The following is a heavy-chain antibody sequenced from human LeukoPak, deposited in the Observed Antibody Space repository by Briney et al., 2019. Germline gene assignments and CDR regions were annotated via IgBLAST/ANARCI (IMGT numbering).Heavy chain of an antibody. CDR3: ARVGATYPHYYMDV. J-gene: IGHJ6*03. D-gene: IGHD3-16*01. V-gene: IGHV4-30-2*01. CDR1: GGSISSGGYY. Sequence: SQTLSLTCTVSGGSISSGGYYWSWIRQPPGKGLEWIGYIYHSGSTYYNPSLKSRVTISVDRSKNQFSLKLSSVTAADTAVYYCARVGATYPHYYMDVWGKGTTVTVAS. CDR2: IYHSGST.